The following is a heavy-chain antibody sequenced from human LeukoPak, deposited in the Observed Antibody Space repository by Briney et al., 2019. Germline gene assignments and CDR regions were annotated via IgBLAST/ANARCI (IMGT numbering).Heavy chain of an antibody. J-gene: IGHJ5*02. V-gene: IGHV3-23*01. Sequence: GGSLRLSCAASGFTCSSYAMSWVRQAPGKGLEWVSAISGSGGSTYYADSVKGRFTISRDNSKNTLYLQMNSLRAEDTAVYYCAKPRDLAGLFNPSGFAPWGQGTLVTVPS. CDR2: ISGSGGST. CDR1: GFTCSSYA. D-gene: IGHD3/OR15-3a*01. CDR3: AKPRDLAGLFNPSGFAP.